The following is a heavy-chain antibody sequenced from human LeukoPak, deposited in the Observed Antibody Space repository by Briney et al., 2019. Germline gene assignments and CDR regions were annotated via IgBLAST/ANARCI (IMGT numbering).Heavy chain of an antibody. V-gene: IGHV3-20*04. D-gene: IGHD3-3*01. J-gene: IGHJ4*02. CDR2: INWNGGST. Sequence: GGSLRVSCAASGFTFADYGMSWVRQARGKGLEWVSGINWNGGSTGYADSVKGRFTISRDNAKNSLYLQMNSLRAEDTALYYCARSPYDFWSGYYLYWGQGTLVTVSS. CDR3: ARSPYDFWSGYYLY. CDR1: GFTFADYG.